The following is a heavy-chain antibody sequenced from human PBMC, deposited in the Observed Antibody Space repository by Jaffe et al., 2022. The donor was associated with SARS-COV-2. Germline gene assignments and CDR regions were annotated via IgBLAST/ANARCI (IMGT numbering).Heavy chain of an antibody. CDR2: ISGSGGST. CDR1: GFTFSSYA. J-gene: IGHJ6*02. Sequence: EVQLLESGGGLVQPGGSLRLSCAASGFTFSSYAMSWVRQAPGKGLEWVSAISGSGGSTYYADSVKGRFTISRDNSKNTLYLQMNSLRAEDTAVYYCARGDLQLWSYYYYGMDVWGQGTTVTVSS. D-gene: IGHD5-18*01. CDR3: ARGDLQLWSYYYYGMDV. V-gene: IGHV3-23*01.